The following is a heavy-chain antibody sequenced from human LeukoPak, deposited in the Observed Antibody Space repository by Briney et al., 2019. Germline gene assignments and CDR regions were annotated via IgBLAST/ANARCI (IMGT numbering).Heavy chain of an antibody. J-gene: IGHJ4*02. D-gene: IGHD1-14*01. CDR3: ARDDHLSRLLDY. CDR2: MNTDGSVT. Sequence: GGSLRLSCAASGFTFSSHWMYWVRQAPGKGLEWVSRMNTDGSVTSYADSVKGRFTISRGNAKNTLYLQMNSLRTEDTAVYFCARDDHLSRLLDYWGQGTLVTVFS. V-gene: IGHV3-74*01. CDR1: GFTFSSHW.